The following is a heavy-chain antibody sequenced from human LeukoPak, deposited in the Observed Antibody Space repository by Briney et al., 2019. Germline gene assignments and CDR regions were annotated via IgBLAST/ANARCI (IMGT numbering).Heavy chain of an antibody. CDR1: GFSFDDYA. V-gene: IGHV3-9*01. D-gene: IGHD5-12*01. CDR2: ISWNSDNI. J-gene: IGHJ4*02. Sequence: GGSLRLSCAVSGFSFDDYAMHWVRQVPGKGLEWVSGISWNSDNIGYADSVKGRFTTSRDNAKNSLYLQMNSLRAEDSAVYYCARRGPERVATIDYWGQGTLVTVSS. CDR3: ARRGPERVATIDY.